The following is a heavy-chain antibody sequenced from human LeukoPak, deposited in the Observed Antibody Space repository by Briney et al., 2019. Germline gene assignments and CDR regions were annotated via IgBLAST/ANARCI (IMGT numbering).Heavy chain of an antibody. CDR1: GFTFSSYG. J-gene: IGHJ6*03. Sequence: GGSLRLSCAASGFTFSSYGMSWVRQAPGKGLEWVSAISGSGGSTYYADSVKGRFTISRDNSKNTLYLQMNSLRAEDTAVYYCAKAPALLWFGESAYHYYIDVWGKGTSVTISS. V-gene: IGHV3-23*01. CDR3: AKAPALLWFGESAYHYYIDV. CDR2: ISGSGGST. D-gene: IGHD3-10*01.